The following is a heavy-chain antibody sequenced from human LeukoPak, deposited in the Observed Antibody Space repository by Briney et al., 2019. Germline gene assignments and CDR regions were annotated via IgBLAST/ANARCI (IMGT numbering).Heavy chain of an antibody. CDR1: TFTLSTIG. D-gene: IGHD3-9*01. J-gene: IGHJ4*02. CDR2: IWYVGSNK. V-gene: IGHV3-33*01. CDR3: ARGARYCDWLPPNDY. Sequence: AGSLRPSCAASTFTLSTIGMHWDRPAQGRGREWVAVIWYVGSNKYYTDSVKGPFTTSRDNSKNTLYLQMNSLRAEDTAVYYCARGARYCDWLPPNDYWGQGTLVTVSS.